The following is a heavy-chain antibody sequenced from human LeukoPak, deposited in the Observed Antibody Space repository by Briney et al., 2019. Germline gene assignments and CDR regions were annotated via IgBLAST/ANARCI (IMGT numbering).Heavy chain of an antibody. CDR3: AKGGRQLLGVDY. CDR2: ISGSGGST. CDR1: GFTVSSNY. Sequence: PGGSLRLSCAASGFTVSSNYMSWVRQAPGKGLEWVSAISGSGGSTYYADSVKGRFTISRDNSKNTLYLQMNSLRAEDTAVYYCAKGGRQLLGVDYWGQGTLVTVSS. V-gene: IGHV3-23*01. D-gene: IGHD5-18*01. J-gene: IGHJ4*02.